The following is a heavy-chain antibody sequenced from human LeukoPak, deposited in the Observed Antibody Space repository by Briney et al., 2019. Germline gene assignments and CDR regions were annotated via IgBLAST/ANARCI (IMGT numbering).Heavy chain of an antibody. V-gene: IGHV3-7*03. CDR1: GFTFSSYW. CDR3: AKGTRGGYSSSWYWFDP. Sequence: TGGSLRLSCAASGFTFSSYWMSWVRQAPGKGLEWVANIKQDGSEKYYVDSVKGRFTISRDNAKNSLYLQMNSLRAEDMALYYCAKGTRGGYSSSWYWFDPWGQGTLVTVSS. CDR2: IKQDGSEK. D-gene: IGHD6-13*01. J-gene: IGHJ5*02.